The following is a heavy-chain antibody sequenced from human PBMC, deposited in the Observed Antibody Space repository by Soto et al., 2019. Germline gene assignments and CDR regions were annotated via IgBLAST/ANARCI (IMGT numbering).Heavy chain of an antibody. CDR1: GFTFSSYG. J-gene: IGHJ4*02. CDR2: IWYDGSNK. V-gene: IGHV3-33*01. Sequence: GGSLRLSCAASGFTFSSYGMHWVRQAPGKGLEWVAVIWYDGSNKYYADSVKGRFTISRDNSKNTLYLQMNSLRAEDTAVYYCARAGYYDSSVPLGFGYWGQGTLVTVSS. D-gene: IGHD3-22*01. CDR3: ARAGYYDSSVPLGFGY.